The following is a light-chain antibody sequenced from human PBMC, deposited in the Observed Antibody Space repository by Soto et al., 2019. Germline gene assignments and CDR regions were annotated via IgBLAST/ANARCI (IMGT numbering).Light chain of an antibody. CDR3: QQYNSYSWT. J-gene: IGKJ1*01. Sequence: DIQMTQSPSTLSASVGDRVTITCRASQSISSWFAWYQQKPGKSPKLLIYKASSLESGFPSRFSGSGSVTEFTLTISSLQPDDFAPYYCQQYNSYSWTFGQGTKVEIK. CDR1: QSISSW. V-gene: IGKV1-5*03. CDR2: KAS.